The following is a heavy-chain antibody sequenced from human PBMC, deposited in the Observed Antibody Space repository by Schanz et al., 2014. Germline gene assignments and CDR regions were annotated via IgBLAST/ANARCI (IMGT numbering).Heavy chain of an antibody. Sequence: EVQLVESGGGLVKPGGSLRLSCAASGFTFNNFGMNWVLQAPGKGLEWVSCITGGSTTYTYYADSVRGRFTISRDNAKSSVYLQMNSLRAEDAAVYYCARSGVDVGGQGTTVTVSS. V-gene: IGHV3-21*01. CDR1: GFTFNNFG. D-gene: IGHD3-10*01. CDR3: ARSGVDV. CDR2: ITGGSTTYT. J-gene: IGHJ6*02.